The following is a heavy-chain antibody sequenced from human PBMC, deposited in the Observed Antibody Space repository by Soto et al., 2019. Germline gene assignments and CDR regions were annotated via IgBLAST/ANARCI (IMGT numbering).Heavy chain of an antibody. CDR3: ARNRMYYYGSGSYPGGYYYYYGMDV. CDR1: GFTFSSYS. D-gene: IGHD3-10*01. J-gene: IGHJ6*02. Sequence: GGSLRLSCAASGFTFSSYSMNWVRQAPGKGLEWVSSISSSSSYIYYADSVKGRFTISRDNAKNSLYLQMNSLRAEDTAVYYCARNRMYYYGSGSYPGGYYYYYGMDVWGQGTTVTVSS. CDR2: ISSSSSYI. V-gene: IGHV3-21*01.